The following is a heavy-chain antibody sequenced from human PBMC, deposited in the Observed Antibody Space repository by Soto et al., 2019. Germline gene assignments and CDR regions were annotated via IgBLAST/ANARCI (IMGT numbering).Heavy chain of an antibody. Sequence: GGSLRLSCVATGFTFSDYYMNWIRQAPGKGLEWVSYISTGSTYTNYADSVEGRFTVSRDNAKKSLYLQMNSLRAEDTAVYYCARTQGGMITSYYGMDVWGQGTTVTVSS. CDR1: GFTFSDYY. J-gene: IGHJ6*02. CDR3: ARTQGGMITSYYGMDV. CDR2: ISTGSTYT. V-gene: IGHV3-11*06. D-gene: IGHD3-22*01.